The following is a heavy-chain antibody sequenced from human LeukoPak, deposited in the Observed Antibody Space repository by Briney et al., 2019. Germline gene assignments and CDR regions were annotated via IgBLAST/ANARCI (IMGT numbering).Heavy chain of an antibody. CDR2: IKQDGSEK. CDR3: ASEFSSGWYDY. Sequence: PGRSLRLSCAASGFTFSSYWMSWVRQAPGKGLEWVANIKQDGSEKYYVDSVKGRFTISRDNAKNSLYLQMNSLRAEDTAVYYCASEFSSGWYDYWGQGTLVTVSS. V-gene: IGHV3-7*01. CDR1: GFTFSSYW. J-gene: IGHJ4*02. D-gene: IGHD6-19*01.